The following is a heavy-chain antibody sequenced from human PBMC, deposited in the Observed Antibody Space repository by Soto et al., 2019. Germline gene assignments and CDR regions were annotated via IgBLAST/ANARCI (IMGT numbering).Heavy chain of an antibody. CDR1: GYTFTSYG. J-gene: IGHJ5*02. CDR3: ARDYDFWRGYPSNWFDP. V-gene: IGHV1-18*01. Sequence: QVQLVQSGAEVKKPGASVQVSCKACGYTFTSYGMSWVRQAPGQGREWMGWVSAYNGNTNYAQKLQGRDTMPTDTSTGPAYMELRSLRSDDTAVYYCARDYDFWRGYPSNWFDPWGQGTLVPVSS. D-gene: IGHD3-3*01. CDR2: VSAYNGNT.